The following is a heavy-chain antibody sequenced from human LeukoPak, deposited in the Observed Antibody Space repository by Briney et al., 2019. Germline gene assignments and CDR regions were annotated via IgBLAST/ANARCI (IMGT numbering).Heavy chain of an antibody. CDR2: IYYSGDT. V-gene: IGHV4-39*01. J-gene: IGHJ4*02. Sequence: SETLSLTCTVSGDSISGSTYVWGWIRQPPGKGLEWIGSIYYSGDTYYNPSLKSRVTTSVDTSKNQFSLKLSSVTAADTAVYCGAGLHFKFGELSYFDYWGQGTVVTVSS. CDR3: AGLHFKFGELSYFDY. CDR1: GDSISGSTYV. D-gene: IGHD3-10*01.